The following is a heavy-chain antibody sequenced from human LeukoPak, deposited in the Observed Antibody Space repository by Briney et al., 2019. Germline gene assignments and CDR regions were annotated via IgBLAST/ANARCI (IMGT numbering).Heavy chain of an antibody. Sequence: TGGSLRLSCAASGFTFDDYGMSWVRQAPGKGLEWVSGINWNGGSTGYADSVKGRFTISRGNAKNSLYLQMNSLRAEDTAVYYCAKRTYSYGNNWFDPWGQGTLVTVSS. D-gene: IGHD5-18*01. CDR1: GFTFDDYG. J-gene: IGHJ5*02. CDR3: AKRTYSYGNNWFDP. CDR2: INWNGGST. V-gene: IGHV3-20*04.